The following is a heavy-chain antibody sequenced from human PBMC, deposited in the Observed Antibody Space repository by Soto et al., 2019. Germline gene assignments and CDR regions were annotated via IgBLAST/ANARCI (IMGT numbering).Heavy chain of an antibody. CDR2: ISAYNGNT. CDR3: ARRHLLTGYYIDWFDP. CDR1: GYTFTSYG. V-gene: IGHV1-18*01. Sequence: ASVKVSCKASGYTFTSYGISWVRQAPGQGLEWMGWISAYNGNTNYAQKLQGRVTMTTDTSTSTAYMELRSLRSDDTAVYYCARRHLLTGYYIDWFDPWGQGTLVTVSS. J-gene: IGHJ5*02. D-gene: IGHD3-9*01.